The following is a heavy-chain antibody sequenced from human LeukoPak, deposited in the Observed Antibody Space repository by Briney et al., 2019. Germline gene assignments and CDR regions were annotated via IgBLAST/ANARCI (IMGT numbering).Heavy chain of an antibody. CDR2: ITTSDGNT. CDR1: GFTFSSYT. D-gene: IGHD6-13*01. CDR3: GKDESAGAGTLLAY. J-gene: IGHJ4*02. V-gene: IGHV3-23*01. Sequence: SGGSLRLSCAASGFTFSSYTMSWVRQAPGKGLEWVSTITTSDGNTYYADSVEGRFTVSRDNSKNTLFLQMNSLRAEDTAVYYCGKDESAGAGTLLAYWGQGTLVTVSS.